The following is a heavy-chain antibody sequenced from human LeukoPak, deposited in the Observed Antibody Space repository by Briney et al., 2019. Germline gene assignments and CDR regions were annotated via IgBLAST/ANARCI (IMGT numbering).Heavy chain of an antibody. CDR1: GGSFSSYY. J-gene: IGHJ4*02. D-gene: IGHD2-15*01. CDR3: ARVDCSGGSCYSFDY. V-gene: IGHV4-59*01. Sequence: SETLSLTCPVSGGSFSSYYWNWIRQPPGKGLEWMGYIYYSGSTNCNPSLKSRVTISVDTSKNQFSLKLSSVTAADTAVYYCARVDCSGGSCYSFDYWGQGTLVTVSS. CDR2: IYYSGST.